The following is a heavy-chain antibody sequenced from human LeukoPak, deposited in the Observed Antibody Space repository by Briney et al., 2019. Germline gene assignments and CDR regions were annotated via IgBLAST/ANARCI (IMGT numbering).Heavy chain of an antibody. V-gene: IGHV1-18*01. CDR1: GYTFTSYG. J-gene: IGHJ3*02. Sequence: GASVKVSCKASGYTFTSYGISWVRQAPGQGLEWMGWISAYNGNTNYAQKLQGRVTMTTDTSTSTAYMELRSLRSDDTAVYYCARRSLWFGEYNILDIWGQGTMVTSLQ. CDR3: ARRSLWFGEYNILDI. D-gene: IGHD3-10*01. CDR2: ISAYNGNT.